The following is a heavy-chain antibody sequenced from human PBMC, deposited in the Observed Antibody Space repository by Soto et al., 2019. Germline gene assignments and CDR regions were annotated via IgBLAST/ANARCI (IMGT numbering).Heavy chain of an antibody. Sequence: GGSLSLSCAASGFTFSSYSMNWVRQAPGKGLEWVSSISSSSSYIYYADSVKGRFTISRDNAKNSLYLQMNSLRAEDTAVYYCARDASPAVAGPAVGDYWGQGTLVPVS. CDR3: ARDASPAVAGPAVGDY. J-gene: IGHJ4*02. D-gene: IGHD6-19*01. CDR2: ISSSSSYI. CDR1: GFTFSSYS. V-gene: IGHV3-21*01.